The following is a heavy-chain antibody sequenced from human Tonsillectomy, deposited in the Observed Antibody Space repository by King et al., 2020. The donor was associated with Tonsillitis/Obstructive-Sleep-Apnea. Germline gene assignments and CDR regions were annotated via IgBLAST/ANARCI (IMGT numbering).Heavy chain of an antibody. CDR3: ASQSSGWLDY. D-gene: IGHD6-19*01. J-gene: IGHJ4*02. CDR2: IYFGDSDS. CDR1: GYNFTHFW. Sequence: VQLVESGAEVKKPGESLKISCELSGYNFTHFWVVWVRQLPGNGLDWMGIIYFGDSDSRYSPSFQGQVTISVDKSITTAYLQWSSLKASDTALYYCASQSSGWLDYWGQGTLVTVSS. V-gene: IGHV5-51*01.